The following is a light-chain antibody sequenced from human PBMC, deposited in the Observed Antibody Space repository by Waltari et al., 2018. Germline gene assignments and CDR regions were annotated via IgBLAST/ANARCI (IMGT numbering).Light chain of an antibody. CDR1: QRVSRW. J-gene: IGKJ1*01. Sequence: IQMTQSPSTLSASVGDRVTMTCRASQRVSRWLAWYQQKPGKAPKLLIYKTSTLDSGVPSRFSGSGSGTEFSLTISSLQPDDFATYYCQHYSTYSWTFGQGTKLEIK. CDR2: KTS. V-gene: IGKV1-5*03. CDR3: QHYSTYSWT.